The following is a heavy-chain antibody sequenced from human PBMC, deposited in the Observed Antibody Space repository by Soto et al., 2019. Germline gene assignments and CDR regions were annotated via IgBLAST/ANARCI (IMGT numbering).Heavy chain of an antibody. CDR1: GGSFSGYY. CDR2: IYYSGST. J-gene: IGHJ4*02. Sequence: PSETLSLTCAVYGGSFSGYYWSWIRQPPGKGLEWIGYIYYSGSTNYNPSLKSRVTISVDTSKNQFSLKLSSVTAADTAVYYCARHSPQELLWFGKLFTPLDYWGQGTLVTVSS. CDR3: ARHSPQELLWFGKLFTPLDY. D-gene: IGHD3-10*01. V-gene: IGHV4-59*08.